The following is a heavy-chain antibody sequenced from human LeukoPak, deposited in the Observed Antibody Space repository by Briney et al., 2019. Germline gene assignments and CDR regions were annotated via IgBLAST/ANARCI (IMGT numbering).Heavy chain of an antibody. CDR3: ARGPYCGGDCYFAY. J-gene: IGHJ4*02. CDR1: GGSINTYF. Sequence: SSETLSLTCTVSGGSINTYFWTWIRQPAGKGLQWIGRIYPSGSTNYNPSLKSRVTMSVDTSKNQFSLKLSSVTAADTAVYFCARGPYCGGDCYFAYWGQGTLVTVSS. CDR2: IYPSGST. V-gene: IGHV4-4*07. D-gene: IGHD2-21*02.